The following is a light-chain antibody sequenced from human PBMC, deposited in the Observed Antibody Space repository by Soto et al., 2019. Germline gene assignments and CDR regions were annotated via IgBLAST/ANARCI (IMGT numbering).Light chain of an antibody. J-gene: IGLJ1*01. CDR3: SSYTTSVTYV. CDR1: SSDVGAYNS. CDR2: DVS. Sequence: ALTQPASVYGSPGQSITISCTGTSSDVGAYNSVSWYQQHPGKAPKLIIYDVSTRPSGISDRFSGSKSGNTASLTISGLQAEDESDYYFSSYTTSVTYVFGTGTKVTVL. V-gene: IGLV2-14*01.